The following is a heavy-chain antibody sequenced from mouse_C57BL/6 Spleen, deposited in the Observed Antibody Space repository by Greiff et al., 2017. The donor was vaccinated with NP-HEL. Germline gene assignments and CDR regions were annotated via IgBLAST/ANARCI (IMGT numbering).Heavy chain of an antibody. Sequence: VQLQQPGAELVRPGTSVKLSCKASGYTFTSYWMHWVKQRPGQGLEWIGVIDPSDSYTNYNQKFKGKATLTVDTSSSTAYMQLSSLTSEDSAVYYCARSLYYSNYFDYWGQGTTLTVSS. V-gene: IGHV1-59*01. J-gene: IGHJ2*01. CDR1: GYTFTSYW. CDR2: IDPSDSYT. D-gene: IGHD2-5*01. CDR3: ARSLYYSNYFDY.